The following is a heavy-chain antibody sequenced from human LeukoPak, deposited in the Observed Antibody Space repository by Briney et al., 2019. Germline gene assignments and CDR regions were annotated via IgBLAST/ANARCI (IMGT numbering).Heavy chain of an antibody. V-gene: IGHV3-23*01. CDR2: ISGSDGGA. J-gene: IGHJ5*02. Sequence: GGSLPVTCAASGFTFSDYAMNWVRQAPGKGLEWVSAISGSDGGAHYSDSVKGRFTISRDNSKNTLFLQMSSLRAEDTAIYYCAKNVALGYCSSTNCPIGPWGQGNLVTVSS. CDR1: GFTFSDYA. CDR3: AKNVALGYCSSTNCPIGP. D-gene: IGHD2-2*01.